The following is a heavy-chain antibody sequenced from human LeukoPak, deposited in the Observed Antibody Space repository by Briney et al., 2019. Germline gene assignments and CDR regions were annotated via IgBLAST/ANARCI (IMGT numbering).Heavy chain of an antibody. V-gene: IGHV1-8*01. CDR3: ARDSDSGSYFLDY. D-gene: IGHD3-10*01. CDR2: MNPNSGKT. CDR1: GYTFNNYD. Sequence: ASVKVSCKASGYTFNNYDVGWVRQATGQGLEWMGWMNPNSGKTAYAQKLQGRVTMTTDTSTSTAYMELRSLRSDDTAVYYCARDSDSGSYFLDYWGQGTLVTVSS. J-gene: IGHJ4*02.